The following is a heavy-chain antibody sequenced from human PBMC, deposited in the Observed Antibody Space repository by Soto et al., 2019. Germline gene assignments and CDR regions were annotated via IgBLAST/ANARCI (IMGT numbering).Heavy chain of an antibody. J-gene: IGHJ3*01. CDR2: IYYTGNI. V-gene: IGHV4-61*01. Sequence: SLTCTVSGDSVSIGYXYWSWIRQSPGKGLEWIGYIYYTGNIDYSPSLKSRVTMSVDTSKNQFSLKLSSVSAADAAVYYCARAHLYDILTGYVRAFDVWGQGTLVTVSS. CDR1: GDSVSIGYXY. CDR3: ARAHLYDILTGYVRAFDV. D-gene: IGHD3-9*01.